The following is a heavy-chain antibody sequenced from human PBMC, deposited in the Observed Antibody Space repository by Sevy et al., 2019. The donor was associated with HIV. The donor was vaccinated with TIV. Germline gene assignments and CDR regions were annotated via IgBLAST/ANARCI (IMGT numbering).Heavy chain of an antibody. CDR1: GDSVSTSNKF. Sequence: SESLSLTCTVSGDSVSTSNKFCGWIRQPPGKGLEWIGSIHLTLSTFYNPSLKSRVIISEDTSKNQFSLRLSSVSAADTAVYYCARTQAGLGSAQGDSTSYAYTGDHYFDRWGRGTLVTVSS. D-gene: IGHD6-19*01. V-gene: IGHV4-39*01. J-gene: IGHJ4*02. CDR2: IHLTLST. CDR3: ARTQAGLGSAQGDSTSYAYTGDHYFDR.